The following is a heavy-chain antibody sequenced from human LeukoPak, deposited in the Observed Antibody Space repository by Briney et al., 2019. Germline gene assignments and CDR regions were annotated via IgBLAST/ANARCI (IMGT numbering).Heavy chain of an antibody. Sequence: XNWVXXXXGKGLEWVSSISSSSSYIYYADSVKGRFTISRDNAKNSLYLQMNSLRAEDTAVYYCAREIYGSGSYYTDAFDIWGQGTMVTVSP. D-gene: IGHD3-10*01. J-gene: IGHJ3*02. V-gene: IGHV3-21*01. CDR2: ISSSSSYI. CDR3: AREIYGSGSYYTDAFDI.